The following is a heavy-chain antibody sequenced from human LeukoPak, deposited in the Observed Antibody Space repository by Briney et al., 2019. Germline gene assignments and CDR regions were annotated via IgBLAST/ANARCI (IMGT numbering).Heavy chain of an antibody. CDR1: GDSISSYY. CDR2: IYTSGST. J-gene: IGHJ2*01. V-gene: IGHV4-4*07. Sequence: PSETLSLTCTVSGDSISSYYWSWIRQPAGKGLEWIGRIYTSGSTNYNPSLKSRVTISVDKSKNQFSLKLSSVTAADTAVYYCATGGSGYWYFDLWGRGTLVTVSS. CDR3: ATGGSGYWYFDL. D-gene: IGHD2-8*02.